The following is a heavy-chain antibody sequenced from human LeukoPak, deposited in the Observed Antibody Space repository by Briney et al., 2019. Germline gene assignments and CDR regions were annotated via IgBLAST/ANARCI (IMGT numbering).Heavy chain of an antibody. D-gene: IGHD3-16*02. V-gene: IGHV1-18*01. Sequence: ASVKVSCKASGYTFTSYGISWVRQAPGQGLEWMGWISAYNGNTNYAQKLQGRVTMTTDTSTSTAYMELRSLRSDDTAVYYCARPPMITFGGVIVWEPPDYWGQGTLVTVSS. J-gene: IGHJ4*02. CDR3: ARPPMITFGGVIVWEPPDY. CDR2: ISAYNGNT. CDR1: GYTFTSYG.